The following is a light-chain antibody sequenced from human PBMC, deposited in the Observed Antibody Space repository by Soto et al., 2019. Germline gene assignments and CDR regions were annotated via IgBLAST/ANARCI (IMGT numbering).Light chain of an antibody. V-gene: IGKV3-15*01. CDR3: QQYKDWPPYT. J-gene: IGKJ2*01. Sequence: EIVMTQSPATLSVSPGERATLSCRASQSVSTNLAWYQQRPGQAPRLLMYAASVRATGTPARFSGSGSRTAFTLTIASLQSEDFGIYYCQQYKDWPPYTFGQGTKLEIK. CDR2: AAS. CDR1: QSVSTN.